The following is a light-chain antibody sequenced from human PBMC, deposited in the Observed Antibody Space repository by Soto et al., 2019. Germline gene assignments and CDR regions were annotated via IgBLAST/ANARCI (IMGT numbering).Light chain of an antibody. CDR1: PSISSW. Sequence: DIQMTQSPSTLSASVGDRVTITCRASPSISSWLAWYQHKPGKAPKLLIYKASSLESGVPSRFSGSRSGTEFTLPISSLQPDDFATDYCRQYNNYSPTFGQGTQGEIK. J-gene: IGKJ1*01. V-gene: IGKV1-5*03. CDR3: RQYNNYSPT. CDR2: KAS.